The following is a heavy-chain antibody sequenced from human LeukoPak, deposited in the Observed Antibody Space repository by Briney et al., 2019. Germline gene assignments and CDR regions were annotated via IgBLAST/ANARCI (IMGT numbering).Heavy chain of an antibody. D-gene: IGHD6-13*01. CDR1: GGSIRSHY. Sequence: SETLSLTCTVSGGSIRSHYWSWIRQPPGKGLEWIGYIYYSGSTYYNPSLKSRVTISVDTSKNQFSLKLSSVTAADTAVYYCAREKGLAATDYFDYWGQGTLVTVSS. J-gene: IGHJ4*02. CDR3: AREKGLAATDYFDY. CDR2: IYYSGST. V-gene: IGHV4-59*11.